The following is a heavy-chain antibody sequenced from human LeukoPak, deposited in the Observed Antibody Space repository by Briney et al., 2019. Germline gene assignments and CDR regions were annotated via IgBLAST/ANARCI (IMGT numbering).Heavy chain of an antibody. D-gene: IGHD3-22*01. J-gene: IGHJ6*03. CDR2: IIPIFGTA. CDR3: ATTGIETEAYYDSSGSPYYYYYYMDV. Sequence: SVKVSCKASGGTFSSYAISWVRQAPGQGLEWMGRIIPIFGTANYAQKFQGRVTITADKSTSTAYMELSSLRSEDTAVYYCATTGIETEAYYDSSGSPYYYYYYMDVWGKGTTVTVSS. CDR1: GGTFSSYA. V-gene: IGHV1-69*06.